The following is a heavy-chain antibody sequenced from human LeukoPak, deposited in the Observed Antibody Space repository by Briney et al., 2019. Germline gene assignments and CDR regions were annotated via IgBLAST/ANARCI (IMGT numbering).Heavy chain of an antibody. V-gene: IGHV3-23*01. CDR3: AKPRSGSYSTYYFDY. CDR2: ISGSGGST. Sequence: GGSLRLSCAASGSTFSSYAMSWVRQAPGKGLEWVSAISGSGGSTYYADSVKGRFTISRDNSKNTLYLQMNSLRAEDTAVYYCAKPRSGSYSTYYFDYWGQGTLVTVSS. CDR1: GSTFSSYA. D-gene: IGHD3-10*01. J-gene: IGHJ4*02.